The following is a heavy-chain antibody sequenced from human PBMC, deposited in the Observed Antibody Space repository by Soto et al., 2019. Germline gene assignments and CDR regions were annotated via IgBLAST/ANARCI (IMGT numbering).Heavy chain of an antibody. CDR3: ARHANSYYYMDV. Sequence: PGESLKISCKGSGYSFASYWIGWVRQMPGKGLEWMGIIYPSDSDTRYSPSFQGQVTISADKSTNTASLQWSSLKASDTAVYYCARHANSYYYMDVWGKGTTVNVSS. V-gene: IGHV5-51*01. CDR1: GYSFASYW. J-gene: IGHJ6*03. CDR2: IYPSDSDT.